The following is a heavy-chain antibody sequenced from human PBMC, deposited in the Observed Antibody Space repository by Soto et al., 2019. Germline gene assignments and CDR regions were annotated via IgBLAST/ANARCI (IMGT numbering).Heavy chain of an antibody. CDR1: GGSISSGDYY. D-gene: IGHD4-17*01. CDR2: IYYSGST. CDR3: ARRLYGDYGMDV. J-gene: IGHJ6*02. V-gene: IGHV4-30-4*01. Sequence: SETLSLTCTVSGGSISSGDYYWSWIRQPPGKGLEWIGYIYYSGSTYYNPSLKSRVTISVDTSKNQFSLKLSSVTAADTAVYYCARRLYGDYGMDVWGQGTTVTGSS.